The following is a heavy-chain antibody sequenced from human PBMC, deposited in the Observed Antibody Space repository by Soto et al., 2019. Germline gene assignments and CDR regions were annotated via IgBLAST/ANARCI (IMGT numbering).Heavy chain of an antibody. V-gene: IGHV1-2*02. J-gene: IGHJ4*02. CDR1: GYTFTGYY. Sequence: GASVKVSCKASGYTFTGYYMHWVRQAPGQGLEWMGWINPNSGGTNYAQKFQGRVTMTRDTSISTAYMEVSRLRSDDTAVYYCARERYSSSWEYYFDYWGQGNLVTVSS. CDR3: ARERYSSSWEYYFDY. D-gene: IGHD6-13*01. CDR2: INPNSGGT.